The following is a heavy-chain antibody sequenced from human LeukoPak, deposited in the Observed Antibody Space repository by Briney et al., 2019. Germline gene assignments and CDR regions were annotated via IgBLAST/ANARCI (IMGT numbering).Heavy chain of an antibody. D-gene: IGHD5-18*01. CDR3: ARAGGWIQQWFFDY. J-gene: IGHJ4*02. V-gene: IGHV4-34*01. CDR2: INHSGST. CDR1: GGSFSGYY. Sequence: PSETLSLTCAVYGGSFSGYYWSWIRQPPGKGLEWIGEINHSGSTNYNPSLKSRVTISVDTSKNQFSLKLSSVTAADTAVYYCARAGGWIQQWFFDYWGQGTLVTVSS.